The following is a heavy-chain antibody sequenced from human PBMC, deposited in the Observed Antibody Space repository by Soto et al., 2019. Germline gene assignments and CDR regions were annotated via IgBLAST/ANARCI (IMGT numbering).Heavy chain of an antibody. Sequence: SETLSLTCTGSGGSTSSDNYWSWIRQPPGKGLEWIGHIYYSGNTDYNPSLKSRLAISIDTSKNQFSLKLSSVTAADTAVYFCAREGGESSDGLYYFDSWGQGSLVTVSS. CDR1: GGSTSSDNY. J-gene: IGHJ4*02. CDR2: IYYSGNT. D-gene: IGHD3-16*01. CDR3: AREGGESSDGLYYFDS. V-gene: IGHV4-30-4*01.